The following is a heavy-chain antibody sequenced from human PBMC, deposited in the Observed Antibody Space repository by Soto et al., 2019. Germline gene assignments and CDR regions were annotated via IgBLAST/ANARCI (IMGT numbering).Heavy chain of an antibody. V-gene: IGHV1-18*01. CDR2: ISADNGDT. D-gene: IGHD3-3*01. CDR1: GYTFDIYG. Sequence: QIQLVQSGPEVKKPGASVKVSCKASGYTFDIYGISWVRQVPGQGPEWVGWISADNGDTKYAQRMQGRVTLTTDRATSTAYMELRSLRSDDTAVYYCARAFRGGVVITTTSAQIDYWGQGTLVTVSS. CDR3: ARAFRGGVVITTTSAQIDY. J-gene: IGHJ4*02.